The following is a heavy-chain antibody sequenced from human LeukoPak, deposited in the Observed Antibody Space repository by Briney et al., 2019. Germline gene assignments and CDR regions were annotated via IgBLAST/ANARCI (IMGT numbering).Heavy chain of an antibody. CDR3: ARGIRMVRGLNAFDV. CDR1: GGSFRGYY. J-gene: IGHJ3*01. Sequence: PSETLSLTCAVYGGSFRGYYWSWIRQPPGKGLEWIGEVHHSGSTNYNPSLKSRVTVSVDTSKNQFSLRLSSVTAADTAVYFCARGIRMVRGLNAFDVWGLGTMVTVSS. V-gene: IGHV4-34*01. CDR2: VHHSGST. D-gene: IGHD3-10*01.